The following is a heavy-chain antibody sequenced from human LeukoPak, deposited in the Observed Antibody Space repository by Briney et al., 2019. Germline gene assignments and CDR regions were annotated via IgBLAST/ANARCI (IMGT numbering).Heavy chain of an antibody. D-gene: IGHD6-19*01. CDR1: GFTFRNYA. J-gene: IGHJ4*02. CDR3: AKGPLIEVAGTTWNY. Sequence: GGSLRLSCAASGFTFRNYAMGWVRQAAGKGLEWVSAISGSGSSTYFAGSVRGRFTISRDNYKNTLYMQMNSLRAEDTAVYYCAKGPLIEVAGTTWNYWGQGTLVTVSS. CDR2: ISGSGSST. V-gene: IGHV3-23*01.